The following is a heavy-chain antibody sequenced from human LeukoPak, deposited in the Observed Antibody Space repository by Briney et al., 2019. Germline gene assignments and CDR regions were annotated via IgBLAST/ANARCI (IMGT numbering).Heavy chain of an antibody. CDR2: INHSGST. D-gene: IGHD3-10*01. Sequence: SETLSLTCAVYGGSFSGYYWSWIRQPPGKGLEWIGEINHSGSTNYNPSLKSRVTISVDTSKNQFSLKLSPVTAADTAAYYCASGPMGSIDYWGQGTLVTVSS. CDR1: GGSFSGYY. V-gene: IGHV4-34*01. CDR3: ASGPMGSIDY. J-gene: IGHJ4*02.